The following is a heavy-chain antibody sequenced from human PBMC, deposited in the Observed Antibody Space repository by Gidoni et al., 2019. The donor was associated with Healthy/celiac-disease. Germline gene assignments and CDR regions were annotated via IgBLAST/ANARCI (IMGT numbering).Heavy chain of an antibody. CDR2: ISSGGST. CDR1: GFTVSSNY. D-gene: IGHD7-27*01. CDR3: ARKVHPLGGMDV. Sequence: EVQLVESGGGLVQPGGSLRLSCAASGFTVSSNYMSWVRQAPGKGLEWVSVISSGGSTYYADSVKGRFTISRDNSKNTLYLQMNSLRAEDTAVYYCARKVHPLGGMDVWGQGTTVTVSS. J-gene: IGHJ6*02. V-gene: IGHV3-66*02.